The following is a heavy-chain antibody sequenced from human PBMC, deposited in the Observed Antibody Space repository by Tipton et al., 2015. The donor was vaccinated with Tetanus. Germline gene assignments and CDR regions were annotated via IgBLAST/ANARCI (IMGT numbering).Heavy chain of an antibody. CDR2: IYYTGAT. V-gene: IGHV4-59*01. J-gene: IGHJ6*02. Sequence: TLSLTCTVSGASITTYHWSWLRQTPGRGLEWIGHIYYTGATSYNSSLQSRVTLSIDTSKNQFSLKMTPVTAADTAVYFCEGDDYYETSLRDYYGEEVWGQGTTVTVSS. D-gene: IGHD3-16*01. CDR3: EGDDYYETSLRDYYGEEV. CDR1: GASITTYH.